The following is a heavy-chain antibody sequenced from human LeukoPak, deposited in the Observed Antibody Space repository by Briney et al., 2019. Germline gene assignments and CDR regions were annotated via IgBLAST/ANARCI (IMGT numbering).Heavy chain of an antibody. CDR2: ISGSGGST. D-gene: IGHD2-2*01. Sequence: PGGSLRLSCAASGFTFSSYAMSWVRQAPGKGLEWVSAISGSGGSTYYADSVKGRFTISRDNSKNTLYLQMNSLRAEDTAVYYCAKVYCSSTSCYEGWFDYYFDYWGQGTLVTVPS. V-gene: IGHV3-23*01. CDR3: AKVYCSSTSCYEGWFDYYFDY. CDR1: GFTFSSYA. J-gene: IGHJ4*02.